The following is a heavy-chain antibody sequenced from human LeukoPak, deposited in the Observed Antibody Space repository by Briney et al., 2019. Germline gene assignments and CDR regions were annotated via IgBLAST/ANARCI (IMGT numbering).Heavy chain of an antibody. CDR1: GFTFSSYW. D-gene: IGHD6-19*01. Sequence: GGSLRLSCAASGFTFSSYWMSWVRQAPGKGLEWVANIKQDGSEKYYVDSVKGRFTISRDNAKNTVYLQMNTLRAEDTAMYFCARGIAVAGTDYWGQGTLVTVSS. V-gene: IGHV3-7*01. CDR3: ARGIAVAGTDY. CDR2: IKQDGSEK. J-gene: IGHJ4*02.